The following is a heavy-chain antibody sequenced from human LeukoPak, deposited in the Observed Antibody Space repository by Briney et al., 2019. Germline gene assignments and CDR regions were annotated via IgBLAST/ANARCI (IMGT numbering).Heavy chain of an antibody. D-gene: IGHD6-13*01. V-gene: IGHV3-30*04. CDR3: ARSSSSWYMGYFQH. CDR1: GFTFSSYA. J-gene: IGHJ1*01. CDR2: ISYDGSNK. Sequence: GGSLRLSCAASGFTFSSYAMHWVRQAPGKGLEWVAVISYDGSNKYYADSVKGRFTIPRDNSKNTLYLQMNSLRAEDTAVYHCARSSSSWYMGYFQHWGQGTLVTVSS.